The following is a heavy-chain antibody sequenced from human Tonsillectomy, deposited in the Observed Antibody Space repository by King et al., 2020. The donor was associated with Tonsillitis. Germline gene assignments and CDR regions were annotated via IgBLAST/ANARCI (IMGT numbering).Heavy chain of an antibody. J-gene: IGHJ4*02. D-gene: IGHD4-17*01. CDR1: GFTFSSYA. CDR2: ISSNGGST. Sequence: VQLVESGGGLVQPGGSLRLSCAASGFTFSSYAMHWVRQAPGKGLEYVSAISSNGGSTYYANSVKGRFTISRDNSKNTLYLQMGSLRAEDMAVYYCARGRMSTTVTTCDYWGKGTLVTVSS. CDR3: ARGRMSTTVTTCDY. V-gene: IGHV3-64*01.